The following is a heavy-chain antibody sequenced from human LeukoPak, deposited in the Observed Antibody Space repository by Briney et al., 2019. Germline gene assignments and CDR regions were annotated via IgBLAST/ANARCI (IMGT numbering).Heavy chain of an antibody. J-gene: IGHJ3*02. CDR1: GFTFSHHG. Sequence: GGSLRLSCAASGFTFSHHGMHWVRQAPGKGLEWVAFIRNDGSNHYYADSVKGRFTISRDNSKNTLYLQMNSLRAEDTAVYYCAKDWSIVGATSDAFDIWGQGTMVTVSS. CDR3: AKDWSIVGATSDAFDI. V-gene: IGHV3-30*02. D-gene: IGHD1-26*01. CDR2: IRNDGSNH.